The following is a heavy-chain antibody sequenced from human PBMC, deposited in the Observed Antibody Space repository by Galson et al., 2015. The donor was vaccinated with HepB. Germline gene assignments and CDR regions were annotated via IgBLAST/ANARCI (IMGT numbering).Heavy chain of an antibody. V-gene: IGHV3-23*01. CDR1: GFTFSSYA. Sequence: SLRLSCAASGFTFSSYAMSWVRQAPGKGLEWVSGVSDSGDSTYYADSVKGRFSISRDNSKNTLYLQMNSLRAEDTAVYYCAKDGAVKFSGRPINAFDIWGQGTMVTVSS. CDR3: AKDGAVKFSGRPINAFDI. D-gene: IGHD6-19*01. CDR2: VSDSGDST. J-gene: IGHJ3*02.